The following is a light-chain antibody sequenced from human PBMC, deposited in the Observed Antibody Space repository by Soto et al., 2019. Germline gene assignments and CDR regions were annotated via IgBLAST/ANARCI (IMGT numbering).Light chain of an antibody. V-gene: IGKV3-20*01. CDR1: QSVSNNY. J-gene: IGKJ1*01. CDR2: GAS. CDR3: QQYGSSGT. Sequence: EIVMTQYPATLSVAPGERATLSCMASQSVSNNYLAWYQQKPGQAPRLIIYGASNRATGIPDRFSGSGSGTDFTLTISRLEPEDFAVYYCQQYGSSGTFGQGTKVDIK.